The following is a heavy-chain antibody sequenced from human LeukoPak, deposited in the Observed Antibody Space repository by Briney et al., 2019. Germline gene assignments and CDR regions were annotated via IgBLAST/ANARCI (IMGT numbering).Heavy chain of an antibody. J-gene: IGHJ1*01. D-gene: IGHD3-22*01. CDR3: ARRRYYDSTGYLE. CDR2: IYYCGST. V-gene: IGHV4-39*01. Sequence: SETLSLTCTISGGFISSSSYYWGWIRQPPGKGLEWIGDIYYCGSTYYNPALKSRVSMSIDTSKNQFSLELRSVAAADTALYYCARRRYYDSTGYLEWGQGTLVTVTS. CDR1: GGFISSSSYY.